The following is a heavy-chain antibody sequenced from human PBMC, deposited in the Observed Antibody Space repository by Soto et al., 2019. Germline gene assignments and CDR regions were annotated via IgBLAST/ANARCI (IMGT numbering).Heavy chain of an antibody. J-gene: IGHJ6*02. CDR1: GFTFSSYA. D-gene: IGHD6-13*01. CDR2: ISGSGGST. CDR3: AKDRCPTCPIAAASASYYYGMDV. V-gene: IGHV3-23*01. Sequence: SGGSLRLSCAASGFTFSSYAMSWVRQAPGKGLEWVSAISGSGGSTYYADSVKGRFTISRDNSKNTLYLQMNSLRAEDTAVYYCAKDRCPTCPIAAASASYYYGMDVWGQGTTVTVSS.